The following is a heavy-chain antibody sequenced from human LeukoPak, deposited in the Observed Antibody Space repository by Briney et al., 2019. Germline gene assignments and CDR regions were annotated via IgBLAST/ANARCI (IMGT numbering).Heavy chain of an antibody. V-gene: IGHV4-31*03. CDR1: GGSISSGGYY. J-gene: IGHJ6*02. Sequence: SETLSLTCTVSGGSISSGGYYWSWIRQHPGKGLEWIGYIYYSGSTYYNPSLKSRVTISVDTSKNQFSLKLSSVTAADTAVYYCARDYPYYDILTENCYYYGMDVWGQGTTVTVSS. CDR3: ARDYPYYDILTENCYYYGMDV. CDR2: IYYSGST. D-gene: IGHD3-9*01.